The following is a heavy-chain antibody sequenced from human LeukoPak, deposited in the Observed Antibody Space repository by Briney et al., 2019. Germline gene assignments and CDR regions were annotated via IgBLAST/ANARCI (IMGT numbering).Heavy chain of an antibody. CDR3: ARRVYSRDYYYGMDV. D-gene: IGHD4-4*01. CDR1: GGTFSSYA. Sequence: ASVKVSCKASGGTFSSYAISWVRQAPGQGLEWMGRIIPILGIANYAQKFQGRVTITGDKSTSTAYMELSSLRSEDTAVYYCARRVYSRDYYYGMDVWGQGTTVTVSS. CDR2: IIPILGIA. V-gene: IGHV1-69*04. J-gene: IGHJ6*02.